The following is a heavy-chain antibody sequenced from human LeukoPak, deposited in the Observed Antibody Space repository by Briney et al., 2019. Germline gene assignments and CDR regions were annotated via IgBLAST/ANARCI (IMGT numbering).Heavy chain of an antibody. CDR1: GFTFSSYS. V-gene: IGHV3-21*01. D-gene: IGHD3-10*01. J-gene: IGHJ6*02. Sequence: GGSLRLSCAASGFTFSSYSMNWVRQAPGKGLEWVSSISSSSSYIYYADSVKGRFTISRDNAKNSLYLQMNSLRAEDTAAYYCARAYYYGSGSPSNEGYYYGMDVWGQGTTVTVSS. CDR2: ISSSSSYI. CDR3: ARAYYYGSGSPSNEGYYYGMDV.